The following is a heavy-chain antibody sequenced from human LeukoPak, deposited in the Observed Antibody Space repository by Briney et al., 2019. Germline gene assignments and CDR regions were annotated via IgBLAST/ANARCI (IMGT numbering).Heavy chain of an antibody. J-gene: IGHJ4*02. CDR1: GFTFSSYD. CDR2: ISYDGNNK. Sequence: GRSLRLSCEASGFTFSSYDVFWVRQAPGKGLEWVAFISYDGNNKHYADSVKGRFTISRDNSKNTVFLQMNSLRAEDTALYYCAKARSRGYTATYFDYWGQGILVTVSS. V-gene: IGHV3-30*18. CDR3: AKARSRGYTATYFDY. D-gene: IGHD5-18*01.